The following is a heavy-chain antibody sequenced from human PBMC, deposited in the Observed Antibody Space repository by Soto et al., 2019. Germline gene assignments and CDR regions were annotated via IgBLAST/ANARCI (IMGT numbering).Heavy chain of an antibody. CDR3: ARFLRVRGVIRTYYFDY. J-gene: IGHJ4*02. CDR2: INHSGST. Sequence: QVQLQQWGAGLLKPSETLSLTCAVYGGSFSGYYWSWIRQPPGKGLEWIGEINHSGSTIYNPSLKSRVTISVDTSKNQFSLKLSSVTAADTAVYYCARFLRVRGVIRTYYFDYWGQGTLVTVSS. V-gene: IGHV4-34*01. CDR1: GGSFSGYY. D-gene: IGHD3-10*01.